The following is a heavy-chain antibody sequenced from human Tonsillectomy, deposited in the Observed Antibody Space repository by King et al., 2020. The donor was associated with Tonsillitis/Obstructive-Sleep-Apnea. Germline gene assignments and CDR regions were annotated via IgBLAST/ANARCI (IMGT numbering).Heavy chain of an antibody. CDR3: TGRPGYCSSTNCYAESGMDV. J-gene: IGHJ6*04. CDR2: IRSKANSYAT. Sequence: QLVQSGGGFVQPGGSLKLSCAASGFTFSGSTMHWVRQASGKGREWVGRIRSKANSYATAYAASVKGRFTISRDDSKNTAYLQMNSLKTEDTAVYYCTGRPGYCSSTNCYAESGMDVWGKGTTVTVSS. CDR1: GFTFSGST. D-gene: IGHD2-2*01. V-gene: IGHV3-73*01.